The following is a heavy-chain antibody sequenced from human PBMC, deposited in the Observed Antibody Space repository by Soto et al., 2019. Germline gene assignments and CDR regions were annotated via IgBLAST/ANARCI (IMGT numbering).Heavy chain of an antibody. Sequence: EVQLVESGGGLVQPGGSLKLSCAASGFTFSGSAMHWVRQASGKGLEWVGRIRSKANSYATAYAASVKGRFTISRDDSKNTAYLQMNSLKTEDTAVYYCTRLSRELLLDYWGPGTLVTVSS. CDR3: TRLSRELLLDY. CDR2: IRSKANSYAT. J-gene: IGHJ4*02. D-gene: IGHD1-26*01. V-gene: IGHV3-73*02. CDR1: GFTFSGSA.